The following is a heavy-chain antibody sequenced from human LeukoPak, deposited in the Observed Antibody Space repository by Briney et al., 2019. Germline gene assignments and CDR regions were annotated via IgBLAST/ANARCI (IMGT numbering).Heavy chain of an antibody. V-gene: IGHV3-7*01. CDR3: ARDDGGNWNDLYYYYGMDV. J-gene: IGHJ6*02. CDR1: GFTFSSYW. Sequence: GSLRLSCAASGFTFSSYWMSWVRQAPGKGLEWVANIKQDGSEKYYVDSVKGRFTISRDNAKNSLYLQMNSLRAEDTAVYYCARDDGGNWNDLYYYYGMDVWGQGTTVTDSS. CDR2: IKQDGSEK. D-gene: IGHD1-1*01.